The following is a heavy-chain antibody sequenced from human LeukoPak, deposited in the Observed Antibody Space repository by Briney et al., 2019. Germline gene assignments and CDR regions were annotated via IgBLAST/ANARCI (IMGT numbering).Heavy chain of an antibody. Sequence: GGSLRLSCAASGFTFSSYSMNWVRQAPGKGLEWVSSISSSSSYIYYADSVQGRFTISRDNSKNTLYLQMNSLRAEDTAVYYCAKVENYGDYEKTTEKSFNYWGQGTLVTVSS. CDR3: AKVENYGDYEKTTEKSFNY. D-gene: IGHD4-17*01. J-gene: IGHJ4*02. V-gene: IGHV3-21*01. CDR1: GFTFSSYS. CDR2: ISSSSSYI.